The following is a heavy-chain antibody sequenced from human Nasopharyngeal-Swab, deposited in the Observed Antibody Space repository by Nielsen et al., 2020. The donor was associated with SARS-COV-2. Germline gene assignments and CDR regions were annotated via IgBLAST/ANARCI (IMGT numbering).Heavy chain of an antibody. CDR2: IYYSGST. J-gene: IGHJ4*02. CDR3: ARVWGATCLN. V-gene: IGHV4-59*01. D-gene: IGHD1-26*01. Sequence: WIRQPPGKGLEWIGYIYYSGSTNYNPSLKSQVTISVDTSKNQFSLKLSSVTAADTAVYYCARVWGATCLNWGQGTLVTVSS.